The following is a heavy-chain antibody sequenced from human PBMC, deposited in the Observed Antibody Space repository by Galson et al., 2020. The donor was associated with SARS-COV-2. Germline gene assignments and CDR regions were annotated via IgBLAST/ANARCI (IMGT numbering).Heavy chain of an antibody. CDR3: ARLTEVPAAMTSYYYGMDV. CDR2: IDWDDDK. J-gene: IGHJ6*02. CDR1: GFSLSTSGMC. D-gene: IGHD2-2*01. V-gene: IGHV2-70*01. Sequence: SGPTLVKPTQTLTLTCTFSGFSLSTSGMCVSWIRQPPGKALEWLALIDWDDDKYYSTSLKTRLTLSKDTSKNQVVLTMTNMDPVDTATYYCARLTEVPAAMTSYYYGMDVWGQGTTVTVSS.